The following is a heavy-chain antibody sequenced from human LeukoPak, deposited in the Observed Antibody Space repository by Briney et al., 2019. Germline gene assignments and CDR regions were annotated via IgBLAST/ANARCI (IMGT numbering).Heavy chain of an antibody. D-gene: IGHD2-21*02. J-gene: IGHJ3*02. CDR1: GFTFSSYA. Sequence: GGSLRLSCAASGFTFSSYAMSWVRQAPGKGLEWVSAISGSGGSTYYADSVKGRFTISRDNSKNTLYLQMNSLRAEDTAVYYCAKDYCGGDCYSGAFDIWGQGIMVTVSS. CDR3: AKDYCGGDCYSGAFDI. CDR2: ISGSGGST. V-gene: IGHV3-23*01.